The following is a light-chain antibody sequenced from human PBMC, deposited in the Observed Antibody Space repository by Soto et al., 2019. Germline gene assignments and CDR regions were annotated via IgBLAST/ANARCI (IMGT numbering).Light chain of an antibody. V-gene: IGKV3-20*01. CDR2: GAS. Sequence: EILLTQSPGTLSLSPAERATLSCRASQSISSNYLACYQQKPGQAPRLLIYGASNRASGIPDRFSGSGSGTDFTLTISRLEPDDFAVYYCQQYGSSPVTFGQGTRLEIK. CDR3: QQYGSSPVT. J-gene: IGKJ5*01. CDR1: QSISSNY.